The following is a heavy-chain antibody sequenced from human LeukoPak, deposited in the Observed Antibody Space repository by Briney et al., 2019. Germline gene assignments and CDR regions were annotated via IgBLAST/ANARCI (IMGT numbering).Heavy chain of an antibody. D-gene: IGHD6-25*01. CDR3: ARAVQRQGRTTVYAFDI. Sequence: SSSAIYYVDSVRGRFTISKDNAKNSLYLQMNSLRAEDTAVYYCARAVQRQGRTTVYAFDIWGQGTMVTVSS. CDR2: SSSAI. J-gene: IGHJ3*02. V-gene: IGHV3-48*04.